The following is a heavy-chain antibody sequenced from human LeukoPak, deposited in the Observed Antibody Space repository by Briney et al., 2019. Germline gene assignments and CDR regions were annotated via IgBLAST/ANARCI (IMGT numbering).Heavy chain of an antibody. CDR2: IYTSGST. J-gene: IGHJ3*02. V-gene: IGHV4-4*07. Sequence: PSETLSLTCTVSGGSISSYYWSWIRQPAGKGLEWIGRIYTSGSTNYNPSLKSRVTMSVDTSKNQFSLKLSSVTAADTAVYYCARIVRSSGLGAFDIWGQGTMVTVSS. CDR1: GGSISSYY. CDR3: ARIVRSSGLGAFDI. D-gene: IGHD3-10*01.